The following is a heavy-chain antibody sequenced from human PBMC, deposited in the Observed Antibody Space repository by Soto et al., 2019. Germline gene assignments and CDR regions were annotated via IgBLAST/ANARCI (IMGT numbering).Heavy chain of an antibody. J-gene: IGHJ4*02. CDR3: ARDDDYEANAFDY. CDR2: IWNDGIRK. V-gene: IGHV3-33*01. D-gene: IGHD3-22*01. Sequence: QVQLVESGGGVVQPGTSLRLSCAASGFTFSRYGMHWVRQAPGKGLEWVALIWNDGIRKVYVDSVKGRFTISTDNSQHTLDLQMTSLRAEDTAVYYCARDDDYEANAFDYWGPGTLVTVSS. CDR1: GFTFSRYG.